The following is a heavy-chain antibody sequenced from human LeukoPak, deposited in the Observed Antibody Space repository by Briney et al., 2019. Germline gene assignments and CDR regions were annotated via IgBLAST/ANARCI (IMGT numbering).Heavy chain of an antibody. CDR2: ISYDGSNK. J-gene: IGHJ3*02. D-gene: IGHD2-2*01. CDR3: ARVFFRGWAGKYCSSTSCYGTGAFDI. Sequence: GGSLRLSCAASGFTFSSYAMHWVRQAPGKGLEWVAVISYDGSNKYYADSVKGRFTISRDNSKNTLYLQMNSLRAEDTAVYYCARVFFRGWAGKYCSSTSCYGTGAFDIWGQGTMVTVSS. CDR1: GFTFSSYA. V-gene: IGHV3-30*04.